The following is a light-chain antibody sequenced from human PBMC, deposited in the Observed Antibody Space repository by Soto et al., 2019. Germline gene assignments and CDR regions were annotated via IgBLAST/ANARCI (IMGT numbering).Light chain of an antibody. CDR1: QSVSSN. J-gene: IGKJ1*01. CDR3: QQYGNSPWT. CDR2: GAS. Sequence: EIVMTHSPATLSFSRVERATLSCRASQSVSSNLAWYQQKPGQAPRLLIYGASSRATGIPDRFSGSGSGTEFTLTISRLEPEDFAVYYCQQYGNSPWTFGQGTKVDIK. V-gene: IGKV3-20*01.